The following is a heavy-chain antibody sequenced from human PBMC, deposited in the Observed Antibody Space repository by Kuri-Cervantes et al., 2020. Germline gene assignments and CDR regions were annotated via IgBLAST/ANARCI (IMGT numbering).Heavy chain of an antibody. V-gene: IGHV1-18*01. D-gene: IGHD3-22*01. Sequence: ASAKISCNDSGYTLTTSGISWVRQAPGQGLEWMGWISAYNGNTNYAQKLQGRVTMTTDTSTSTAYMELRSLRSDDTAVYYCARDLWRARDYYDSSAKGHFDYWCQGPLVTVSS. J-gene: IGHJ4*02. CDR1: GYTLTTSG. CDR3: ARDLWRARDYYDSSAKGHFDY. CDR2: ISAYNGNT.